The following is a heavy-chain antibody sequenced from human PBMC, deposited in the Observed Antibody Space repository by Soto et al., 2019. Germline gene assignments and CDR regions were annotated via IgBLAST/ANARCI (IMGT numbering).Heavy chain of an antibody. J-gene: IGHJ6*02. D-gene: IGHD6-19*01. CDR1: GFTCSSYA. Sequence: GGFLRLSCAASGFTCSSYAMSLVRQAPGKGLEWVSAISGSGGSTYYADSVKGRFTISRDNSKNTLYLQMNSLRAEDTAVYYCAKGFAVAGSPDFHYGMDVWGQGTTVTVSS. V-gene: IGHV3-23*01. CDR2: ISGSGGST. CDR3: AKGFAVAGSPDFHYGMDV.